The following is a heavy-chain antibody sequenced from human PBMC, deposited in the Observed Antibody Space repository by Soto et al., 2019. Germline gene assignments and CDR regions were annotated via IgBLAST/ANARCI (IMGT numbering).Heavy chain of an antibody. Sequence: ASVKVSCKASGYTFTSYGISWVRQAPGQGLEWMGWISAYNGNTNYAQKLQGRVTMTTDTSTSTAYMELRSLRSDDTAVYYCARDPPISRCFSLRGYRGQGTLVTVSS. D-gene: IGHD3-3*01. V-gene: IGHV1-18*04. CDR1: GYTFTSYG. CDR3: ARDPPISRCFSLRGY. CDR2: ISAYNGNT. J-gene: IGHJ4*02.